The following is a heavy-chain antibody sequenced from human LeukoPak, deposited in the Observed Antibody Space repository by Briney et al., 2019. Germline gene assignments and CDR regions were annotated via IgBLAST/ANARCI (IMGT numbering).Heavy chain of an antibody. Sequence: GGPLRLSCAASGFTYSSYWMSWVRQDPGKGLEWVANIKQDGSEKYYVDSVKGRFTISRDNAKNSLYLQMNSLRAEDTAVYYCAKHEWELLDPFDYWGQGTLVTVPS. D-gene: IGHD1-26*01. CDR3: AKHEWELLDPFDY. CDR2: IKQDGSEK. CDR1: GFTYSSYW. V-gene: IGHV3-7*01. J-gene: IGHJ4*02.